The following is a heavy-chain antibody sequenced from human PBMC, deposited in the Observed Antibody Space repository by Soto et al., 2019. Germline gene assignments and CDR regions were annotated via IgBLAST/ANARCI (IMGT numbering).Heavy chain of an antibody. CDR2: LSFDGRIE. Sequence: QVQLVESGGGVVQPGGSLRLSCAASGFTFGRNGMHWVRQAPGKGLEWVAVLSFDGRIENYADSVKGRFKIFRDNPKNTLYLQMNPLRPDDTALSYCAKDRDRTWSLDSWGQGALVTVSS. J-gene: IGHJ4*02. CDR3: AKDRDRTWSLDS. D-gene: IGHD1-7*01. CDR1: GFTFGRNG. V-gene: IGHV3-30*18.